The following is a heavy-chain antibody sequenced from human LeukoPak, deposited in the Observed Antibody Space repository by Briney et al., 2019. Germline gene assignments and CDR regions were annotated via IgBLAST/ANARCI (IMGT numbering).Heavy chain of an antibody. CDR2: ISSSGSAI. CDR1: GFTFSDYY. V-gene: IGHV3-11*01. Sequence: GGSLRLSCAASGFTFSDYYMSWIRQAPGKGLEWVSYISSSGSAIYYADSVKGRFTISRDNAKNSLYLQMNSLRAEDTAVYHCARDPGYYDSSGYFYYFDYWGQGTLVTVSS. CDR3: ARDPGYYDSSGYFYYFDY. J-gene: IGHJ4*02. D-gene: IGHD3-22*01.